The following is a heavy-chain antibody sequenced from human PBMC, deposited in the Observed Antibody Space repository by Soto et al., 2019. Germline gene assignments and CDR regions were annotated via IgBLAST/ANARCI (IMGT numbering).Heavy chain of an antibody. D-gene: IGHD2-2*01. CDR3: AREHSVVVPAVTRTYYYYYYGMDV. CDR2: IYSGGST. Sequence: GGSLRLSCAASGFTVSSNYMSWVRQAPGKGLEWVSVIYSGGSTYYADSVKGRFTISRDNSKNTLYLQMNSLRAEDTAVYYCAREHSVVVPAVTRTYYYYYYGMDVWGQGTTVTVSS. V-gene: IGHV3-53*01. J-gene: IGHJ6*02. CDR1: GFTVSSNY.